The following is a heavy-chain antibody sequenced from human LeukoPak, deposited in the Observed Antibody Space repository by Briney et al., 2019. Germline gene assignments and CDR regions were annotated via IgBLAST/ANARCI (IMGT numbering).Heavy chain of an antibody. D-gene: IGHD6-13*01. Sequence: GGSPRLSCAASGFTFSSYAMHWVRQAPGKGLEWVAVISYDGSNKYYADSVKGRFTISRDNSKNTLYLQMNSLRAEDTAVYYCARDIAAEFWGQGTLVTVSS. CDR1: GFTFSSYA. CDR3: ARDIAAEF. J-gene: IGHJ4*02. V-gene: IGHV3-30-3*01. CDR2: ISYDGSNK.